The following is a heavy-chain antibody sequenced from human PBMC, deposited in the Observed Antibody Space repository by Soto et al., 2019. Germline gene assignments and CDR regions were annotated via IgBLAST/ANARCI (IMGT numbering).Heavy chain of an antibody. Sequence: RLSCAASGFTFSSYWMSWVRQAPGKGLEWVANIKQDGSEKYYVDSVKGRFTISRDNAKNSLYLQMNSLRAEDTAVYYCARVSSGWYNPVDYWGQGTLVTVSS. CDR1: GFTFSSYW. V-gene: IGHV3-7*01. D-gene: IGHD6-19*01. CDR2: IKQDGSEK. J-gene: IGHJ4*02. CDR3: ARVSSGWYNPVDY.